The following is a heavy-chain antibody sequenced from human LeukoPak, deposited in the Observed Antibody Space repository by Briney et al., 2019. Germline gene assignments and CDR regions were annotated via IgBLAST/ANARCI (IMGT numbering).Heavy chain of an antibody. Sequence: GGSLRLSCAASGFIFDDYAMHWVRQAPGQGLEWGSGFSWNSGSIGYADSVKGRFTISRDSAKNSLYLQLNSLRAEDMALYSCAKDTNSGNDWYYFDYWGQGTLVTVSS. CDR2: FSWNSGSI. J-gene: IGHJ4*02. V-gene: IGHV3-9*03. CDR1: GFIFDDYA. CDR3: AKDTNSGNDWYYFDY. D-gene: IGHD5-12*01.